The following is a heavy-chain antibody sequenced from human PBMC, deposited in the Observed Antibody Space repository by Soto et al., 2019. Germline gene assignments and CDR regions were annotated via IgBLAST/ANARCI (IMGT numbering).Heavy chain of an antibody. V-gene: IGHV3-30-3*01. D-gene: IGHD2-8*02. J-gene: IGHJ4*02. CDR2: ISYDGSNK. Sequence: PGGSLRLSCAASGFTFGSYWMSWVRQAPGKGLEWVAVISYDGSNKYYADSVKGRFTISRDNSKNTLYLQMNSLRAEDTAVYYCARGGTYWGGIDYWGQGTLVTVSS. CDR3: ARGGTYWGGIDY. CDR1: GFTFGSYW.